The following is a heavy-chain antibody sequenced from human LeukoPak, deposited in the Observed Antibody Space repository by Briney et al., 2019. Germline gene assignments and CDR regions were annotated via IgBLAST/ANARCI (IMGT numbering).Heavy chain of an antibody. CDR2: ISAYNGNT. Sequence: ASVKVSCKASGYTFTGYYMHWVRQAPGQGLEWMGWISAYNGNTNYAQKLQGRVTMTTDTSTSTAYMELRSLRSDDTAVYYCARFYDSSGYYLGYYFDYWGQGTLVTVSS. J-gene: IGHJ4*02. CDR3: ARFYDSSGYYLGYYFDY. V-gene: IGHV1-18*04. D-gene: IGHD3-22*01. CDR1: GYTFTGYY.